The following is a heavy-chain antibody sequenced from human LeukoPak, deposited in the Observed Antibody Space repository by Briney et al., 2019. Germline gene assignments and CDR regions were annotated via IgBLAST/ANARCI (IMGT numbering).Heavy chain of an antibody. V-gene: IGHV1-69*13. CDR1: GGTFSSYA. Sequence: SVKVSCKASGGTFSSYAISWVRQAPGQGLEWMGGIIPIFGTANYAQKFQGRVTITADESTSTAYMELSSLRSEDTAVYYCARTYSSGWDYYYYMGIWGKGTTVTVSS. J-gene: IGHJ6*03. CDR3: ARTYSSGWDYYYYMGI. CDR2: IIPIFGTA. D-gene: IGHD6-19*01.